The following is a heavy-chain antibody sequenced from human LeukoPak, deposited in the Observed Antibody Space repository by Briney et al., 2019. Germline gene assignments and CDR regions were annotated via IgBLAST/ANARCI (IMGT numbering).Heavy chain of an antibody. Sequence: ASVKVSCKASGYTFTSYDINWVRQATGQGLEWMGWMNPNSGHTGYAQKFQGRVTMTRNTSISTAYMELSSLRSEDTAVYYCARERKNYYDSSGYNDYWGQGTLVTVSS. CDR1: GYTFTSYD. V-gene: IGHV1-8*01. D-gene: IGHD3-22*01. CDR3: ARERKNYYDSSGYNDY. CDR2: MNPNSGHT. J-gene: IGHJ4*02.